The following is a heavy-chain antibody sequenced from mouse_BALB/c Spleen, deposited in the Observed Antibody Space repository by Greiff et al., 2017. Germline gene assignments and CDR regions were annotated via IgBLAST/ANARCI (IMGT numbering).Heavy chain of an antibody. CDR1: GFTFSSYA. J-gene: IGHJ1*01. D-gene: IGHD2-4*01. CDR3: ARPYYDYDGRYWYFDV. V-gene: IGHV5-6-5*01. CDR2: ISSGGST. Sequence: EVKLMESGGGLVKPGGSLKLSCAASGFTFSSYAMSWVRQTPEKRLEWVASISSGGSTYYPDSVKGRFTISRDNARNILYLQMSSLRSEDTAMYYCARPYYDYDGRYWYFDVWGAGTTVTVSS.